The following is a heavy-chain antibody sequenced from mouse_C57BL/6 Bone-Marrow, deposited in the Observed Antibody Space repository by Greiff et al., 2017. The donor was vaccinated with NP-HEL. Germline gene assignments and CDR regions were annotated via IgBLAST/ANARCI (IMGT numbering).Heavy chain of an antibody. J-gene: IGHJ3*01. Sequence: EVKLMESGPGLVKPSQSLSLTCSVTGYSITSGYYWNWIRQFPGNKLEWMGYISYDGSNNYNPSLKHRISITRDTSKNQFFLKLNSVTTEDTATYYCARDQSNVFAYWGQGTLVTVSA. V-gene: IGHV3-6*01. CDR1: GYSITSGYY. CDR2: ISYDGSN. CDR3: ARDQSNVFAY. D-gene: IGHD2-5*01.